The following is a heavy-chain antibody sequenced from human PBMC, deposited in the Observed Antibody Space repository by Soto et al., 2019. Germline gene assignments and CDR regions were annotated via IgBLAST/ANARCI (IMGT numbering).Heavy chain of an antibody. CDR3: AINNHDYGDYGNYYYYDGMDV. D-gene: IGHD4-17*01. Sequence: QVQLVQSGAEVKKPGSSVKVSCKASGGTFSSYAISWVRQAPGQGLEWMGGIIPIFGTANYAQKFQGRVTITADKSTSTAYMELSSLRSEDTAVYYCAINNHDYGDYGNYYYYDGMDVWGQGTTVTVSS. V-gene: IGHV1-69*06. J-gene: IGHJ6*02. CDR1: GGTFSSYA. CDR2: IIPIFGTA.